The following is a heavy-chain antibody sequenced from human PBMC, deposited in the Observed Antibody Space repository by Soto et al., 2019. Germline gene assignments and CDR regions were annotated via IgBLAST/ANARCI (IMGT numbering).Heavy chain of an antibody. J-gene: IGHJ4*02. CDR3: ANGRYLFGSEY. V-gene: IGHV4-59*01. D-gene: IGHD3-9*01. CDR2: VYYSATT. CDR1: DGSITSYF. Sequence: QVQLQESGPGLVKPSETLSLTCTFSDGSITSYFWRWIRQPPGKGLEWIGYVYYSATTNYKPSLNDHPSLKSRVTISLDTSNNQFPLQLNSVTAADTAVYYCANGRYLFGSEYWGQGTLVTVSS.